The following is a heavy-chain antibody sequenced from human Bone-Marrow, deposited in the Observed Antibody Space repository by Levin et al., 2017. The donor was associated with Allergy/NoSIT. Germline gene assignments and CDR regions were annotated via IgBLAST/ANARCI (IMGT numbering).Heavy chain of an antibody. CDR3: ARDPPYYDLNWSGDP. V-gene: IGHV3-74*01. CDR2: INSDGSTT. J-gene: IGHJ5*02. Sequence: GGSLRLSCAASGFSFRSYRIHWVRQESGKGLVWVSHINSDGSTTTYADSVKGRFTISRDNAKNTLYLQMNSLRAEDTAVYYCARDPPYYDLNWSGDPWGQGTLVTVSS. CDR1: GFSFRSYR. D-gene: IGHD3-3*01.